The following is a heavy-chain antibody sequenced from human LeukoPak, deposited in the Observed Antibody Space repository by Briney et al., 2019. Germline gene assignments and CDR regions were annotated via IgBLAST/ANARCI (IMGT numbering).Heavy chain of an antibody. Sequence: PSETLSLTCTVSGGSISSYYWNWIRQPPGKGLEWIGYIYYSGSTNYKPSLKSRVTILVDTSKNQFSLRLSSVTAADTAVYYCAREYSSSSGRTAFDIWGQGTMVTV. J-gene: IGHJ3*02. D-gene: IGHD6-6*01. CDR2: IYYSGST. CDR3: AREYSSSSGRTAFDI. V-gene: IGHV4-59*08. CDR1: GGSISSYY.